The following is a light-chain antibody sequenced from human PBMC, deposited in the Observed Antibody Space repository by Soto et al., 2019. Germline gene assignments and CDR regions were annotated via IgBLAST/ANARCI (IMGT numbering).Light chain of an antibody. CDR3: QQFNIYPIT. Sequence: AIQVTQSPSSLSASVGDRVTITCRASQDIRGALAWYQQKPGKAPKLLIYDVSTVQSGVPSRFSGRVARTEFTLTVTSLQPEDFATYYCQQFNIYPITFGQGTRLDI. J-gene: IGKJ5*01. V-gene: IGKV1-13*02. CDR1: QDIRGA. CDR2: DVS.